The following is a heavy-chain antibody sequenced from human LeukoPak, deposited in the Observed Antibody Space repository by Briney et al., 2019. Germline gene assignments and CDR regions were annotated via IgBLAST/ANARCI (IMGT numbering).Heavy chain of an antibody. CDR1: GFTFSVYE. D-gene: IGHD2-8*01. CDR2: ISASGSTE. V-gene: IGHV3-48*03. Sequence: GGSLRLSCAASGFTFSVYEMNWVRQAQGKGPEWVSYISASGSTEKYADSVKGRFTISRDNAKSSLYLQMNSLRVEDTVVYYCARGRGNDIWGQGTLVAVSS. CDR3: ARGRGNDI. J-gene: IGHJ4*02.